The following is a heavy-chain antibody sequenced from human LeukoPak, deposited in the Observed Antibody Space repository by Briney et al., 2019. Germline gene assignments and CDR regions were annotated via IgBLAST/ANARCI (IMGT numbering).Heavy chain of an antibody. D-gene: IGHD3-3*01. J-gene: IGHJ5*02. CDR3: ARDSRHRRFLEWLFDP. CDR2: IYTSGST. V-gene: IGHV4-61*02. CDR1: GGSISSGSYY. Sequence: TLSLTCTVSGGSISSGSYYWSWIRQPAGKGLEWIGRIYTSGSTNYNPSLKSRVTISVDTSKNQFSLKLSSVTAADTAVYYCARDSRHRRFLEWLFDPWGQGTLVTVSS.